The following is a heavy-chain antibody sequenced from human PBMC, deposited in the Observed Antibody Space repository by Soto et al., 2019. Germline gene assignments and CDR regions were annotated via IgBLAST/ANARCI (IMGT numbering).Heavy chain of an antibody. Sequence: SETLSLTCTVSGGSISRSSYYWGWIRQPPGKGLEWIGSNYYSGSTYYNPSLKNRVTISVDTSKNQFSLKLSSVTAADTAVYYCARLVRPHFDYWGQGTLVTVSS. D-gene: IGHD2-8*01. CDR3: ARLVRPHFDY. J-gene: IGHJ4*02. CDR1: GGSISRSSYY. CDR2: NYYSGST. V-gene: IGHV4-39*01.